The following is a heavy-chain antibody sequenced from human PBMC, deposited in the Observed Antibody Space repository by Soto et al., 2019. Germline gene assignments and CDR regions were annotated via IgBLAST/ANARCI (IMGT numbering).Heavy chain of an antibody. CDR3: AKGSTYSFYFDH. V-gene: IGHV3-23*01. J-gene: IGHJ4*01. Sequence: GGSLRLSCVAYGFSFSSYDMSWVRQAPGKGLEWVSFIIGNSGTTYYADSVKGRFTISRDNSKNTLYLQMSRLGAEDTAAYYCAKGSTYSFYFDHWGQGTLVTVSS. CDR1: GFSFSSYD. CDR2: IIGNSGTT. D-gene: IGHD5-18*01.